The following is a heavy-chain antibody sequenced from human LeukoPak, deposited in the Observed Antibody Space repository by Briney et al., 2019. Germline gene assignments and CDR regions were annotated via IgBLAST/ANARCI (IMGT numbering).Heavy chain of an antibody. CDR3: TRERSTPGINWFDP. CDR1: GESFSAYS. V-gene: IGHV4-34*01. Sequence: SETLSLTCAVYGESFSAYSSNWIRQSPGKGLEWIGEINHSGSTNYNPSLKSRVTISVDTSKNQTSKRQFSLKLDSVTAADTAVYYCTRERSTPGINWFDPWGQGTLVTVSS. J-gene: IGHJ5*02. D-gene: IGHD2-2*01. CDR2: INHSGST.